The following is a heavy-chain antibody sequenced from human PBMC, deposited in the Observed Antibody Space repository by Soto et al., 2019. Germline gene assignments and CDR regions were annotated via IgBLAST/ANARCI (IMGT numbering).Heavy chain of an antibody. V-gene: IGHV4-4*07. CDR2: IYTSGST. CDR3: ARGEDAKSAEDY. CDR1: GASISSYY. Sequence: ETLSLTCPVSGASISSYYWSWIRQPAGKGLEWIGRIYTSGSTNYNPSLKSRVTMSVDTSKNQFSLKLSSVTAADTAVYYCARGEDAKSAEDYWGQGTLVTVYS. J-gene: IGHJ4*02.